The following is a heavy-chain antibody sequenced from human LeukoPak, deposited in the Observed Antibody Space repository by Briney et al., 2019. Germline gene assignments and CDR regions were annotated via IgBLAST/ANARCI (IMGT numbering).Heavy chain of an antibody. V-gene: IGHV3-30-3*01. CDR1: GFTFSSYA. CDR3: ARAPGEWARGVCWFDP. D-gene: IGHD3-16*01. J-gene: IGHJ5*02. Sequence: PGGSLRLSCAASGFTFSSYAMHWVRQAPGKGLEWVADISYDGSNKYYAASVRGRFTISRDNSKNTLYLKMNSLRAEDTAVYYCARAPGEWARGVCWFDPWGQGTLVTVSS. CDR2: ISYDGSNK.